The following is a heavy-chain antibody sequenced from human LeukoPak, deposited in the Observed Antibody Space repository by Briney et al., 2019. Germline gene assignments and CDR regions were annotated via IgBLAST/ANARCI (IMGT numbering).Heavy chain of an antibody. J-gene: IGHJ4*02. Sequence: SVKVSCKASGFTFTSSAMQWVRQARGQRLEWIGWIVVGSGITNYAQKFQERVTITRDMSTNTAYMELSSLRSEDTAVYYCAAEERRGELKAYWGQGTLVTVSS. V-gene: IGHV1-58*02. D-gene: IGHD1-26*01. CDR1: GFTFTSSA. CDR3: AAEERRGELKAY. CDR2: IVVGSGIT.